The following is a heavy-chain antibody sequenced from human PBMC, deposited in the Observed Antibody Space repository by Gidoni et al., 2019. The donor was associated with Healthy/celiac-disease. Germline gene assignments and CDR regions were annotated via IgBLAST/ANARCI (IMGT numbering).Heavy chain of an antibody. D-gene: IGHD2-2*01. J-gene: IGHJ5*02. CDR2: IIPILGIA. CDR3: ARVLTTGYCSSTSCYQWFDP. CDR1: GGTFSSYA. Sequence: QVQLVQSGAEVKKPGSSVKVSCKASGGTFSSYAISWVRQAPGQGLEWMGRIIPILGIANYAQKFQGRVTITADKSTSTAYMELSSLRSEDTAVYYCARVLTTGYCSSTSCYQWFDPWGQGTLVTVSS. V-gene: IGHV1-69*04.